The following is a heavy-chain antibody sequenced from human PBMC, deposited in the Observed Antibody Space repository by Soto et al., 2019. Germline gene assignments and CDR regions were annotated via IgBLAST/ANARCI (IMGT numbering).Heavy chain of an antibody. CDR2: IYYSGST. D-gene: IGHD4-17*01. Sequence: QVQLQESGPGLVKPSQTLSLTCTVSGGSISSGGYYWSWIRQHPGKGLEWIGYIYYSGSTYYNPSLKSRVTISVDTSKNQFSLKLSYVTAADTAVYYCARIRLRWSHKTHQNLNNWFDPWGQGTLVTVSS. CDR3: ARIRLRWSHKTHQNLNNWFDP. V-gene: IGHV4-31*03. J-gene: IGHJ5*02. CDR1: GGSISSGGYY.